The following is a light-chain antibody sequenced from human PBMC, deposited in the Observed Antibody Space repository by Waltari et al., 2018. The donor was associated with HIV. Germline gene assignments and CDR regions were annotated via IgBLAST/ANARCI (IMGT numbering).Light chain of an antibody. CDR2: KDS. CDR1: VVAKKY. J-gene: IGLJ2*01. CDR3: YSATDNNLGV. V-gene: IGLV3-27*01. Sequence: SYEPTQPSSVSVSPGQTARITCSGDVVAKKYTRWFQQKPGQATVMAIYKDSERPSGIPERFSGSSSGTTVTLTISGAQVEDEADYYCYSATDNNLGVFGGGTKLTVL.